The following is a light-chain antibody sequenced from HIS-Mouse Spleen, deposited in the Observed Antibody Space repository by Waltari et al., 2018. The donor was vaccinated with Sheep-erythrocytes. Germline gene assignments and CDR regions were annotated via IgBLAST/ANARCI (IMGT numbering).Light chain of an antibody. CDR1: SSEGGGYNY. J-gene: IGLJ3*02. Sequence: QSALTQPPSASGSPGQSVTISCTGTSSEGGGYNYVPWYQHHPGKAPKLMIYEVSKRPSGVPDRFSGSKSGNTASLTVSGLQAEDEADYYCSSYAGSNNWVFGGGTKLTVL. V-gene: IGLV2-8*01. CDR3: SSYAGSNNWV. CDR2: EVS.